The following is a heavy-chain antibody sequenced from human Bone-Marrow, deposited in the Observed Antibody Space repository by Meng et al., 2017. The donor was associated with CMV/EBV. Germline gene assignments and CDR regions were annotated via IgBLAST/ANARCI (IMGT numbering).Heavy chain of an antibody. Sequence: QVQLVQSGAEVRTPGATVMVSFKTSGYTFTSYDVHWVRQATGHGLEWMGWMNPNSGNTGYLQKYQDRVTMTRNTSISTAYMELSSLTSEDTAIYYCARFASGSSTNWGQGTLVTVSS. D-gene: IGHD3-10*01. V-gene: IGHV1-8*01. J-gene: IGHJ4*02. CDR2: MNPNSGNT. CDR1: GYTFTSYD. CDR3: ARFASGSSTN.